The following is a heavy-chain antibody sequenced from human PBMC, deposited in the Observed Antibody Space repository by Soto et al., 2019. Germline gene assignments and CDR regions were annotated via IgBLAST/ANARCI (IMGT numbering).Heavy chain of an antibody. CDR3: AREAYKRGATNPFFDY. CDR1: GSSISSSNW. Sequence: KTSETLSLTCAVSGSSISSSNWWTWVRLPPGKGLEWIGEIYPSGITNYSPSLKSRVTMSVDKSKNQFPLKLNSVTAADTAMYYCAREAYKRGATNPFFDYWGQGTLVTVSS. D-gene: IGHD1-26*01. J-gene: IGHJ4*02. V-gene: IGHV4-4*02. CDR2: IYPSGIT.